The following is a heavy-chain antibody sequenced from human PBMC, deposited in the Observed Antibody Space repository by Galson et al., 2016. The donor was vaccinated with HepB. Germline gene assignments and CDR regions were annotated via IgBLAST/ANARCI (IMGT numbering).Heavy chain of an antibody. CDR1: GFTFSDYY. D-gene: IGHD1-14*01. Sequence: SLRLSCAASGFTFSDYYISWVRQAPGKGLQRISYSTTSGSSIFCTDSVKGRFTISRDNAKNSLFLQMNSLRAEDTAVYYCAGSRARTPSSYFYSGMDAWGQGTTVIVSS. CDR2: STTSGSSI. V-gene: IGHV3-11*04. CDR3: AGSRARTPSSYFYSGMDA. J-gene: IGHJ6*02.